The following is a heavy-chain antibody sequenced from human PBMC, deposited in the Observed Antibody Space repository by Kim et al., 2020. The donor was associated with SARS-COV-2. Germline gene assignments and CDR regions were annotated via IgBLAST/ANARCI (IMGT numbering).Heavy chain of an antibody. CDR2: IKKDGSEK. Sequence: GGSLRLSCVASGFSSRNYWLSWVRKAPGKGLEWVAMIKKDGSEKYYVDSMKGRLIISRDNAKNSMYLQMNSLRAEDTAVYYCASLDTATFWGSSDWGQGTLVPVSS. V-gene: IGHV3-7*03. J-gene: IGHJ4*02. D-gene: IGHD5-18*01. CDR1: GFSSRNYW. CDR3: ASLDTATFWGSSD.